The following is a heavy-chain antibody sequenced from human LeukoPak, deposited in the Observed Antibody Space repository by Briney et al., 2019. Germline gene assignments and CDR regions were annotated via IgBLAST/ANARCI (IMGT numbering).Heavy chain of an antibody. CDR2: IKQDGSEK. J-gene: IGHJ4*02. D-gene: IGHD3-22*01. CDR1: GFNFNTYW. Sequence: GGSLRLSCAASGFNFNTYWMSWVRQAPGKGLEWVANIKQDGSEKFYVDSMKGRFTISRDNSKNSLYLQMNSLRAEDTAVYYCAREGRGYKVAKFDYWGQGTLVTVSS. V-gene: IGHV3-7*01. CDR3: AREGRGYKVAKFDY.